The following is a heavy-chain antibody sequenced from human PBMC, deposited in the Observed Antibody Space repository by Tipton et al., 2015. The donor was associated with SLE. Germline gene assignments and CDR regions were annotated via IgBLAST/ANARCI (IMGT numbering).Heavy chain of an antibody. D-gene: IGHD2-15*01. V-gene: IGHV4-4*07. CDR1: GGVISEYY. CDR3: ARDTMAVPVVAFDV. Sequence: TLSLTCTVSGGVISEYYWGWIRQPAGNGLEWIGRFHVSGSFRYNPSLESRVNMSVDTSKEEFSLTLTSVTAADTAVYYCARDTMAVPVVAFDVWGQGTRVSVSS. CDR2: FHVSGSF. J-gene: IGHJ3*01.